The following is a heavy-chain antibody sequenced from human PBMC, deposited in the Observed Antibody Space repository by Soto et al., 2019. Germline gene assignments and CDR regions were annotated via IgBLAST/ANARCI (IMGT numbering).Heavy chain of an antibody. CDR2: IRSKAYGGTT. CDR1: GFSFGNHA. Sequence: PGGTLRLCCTASGFSFGNHAMSWVRQAPGKGMEWLGFIRSKAYGGTTEYAASVKDRFTISRDNSRSIAFLQMNSLNTEDTAMYYCIRISYYYESSGSHHDALDIRGQGTMVTVSS. V-gene: IGHV3-49*04. CDR3: IRISYYYESSGSHHDALDI. J-gene: IGHJ3*02. D-gene: IGHD3-22*01.